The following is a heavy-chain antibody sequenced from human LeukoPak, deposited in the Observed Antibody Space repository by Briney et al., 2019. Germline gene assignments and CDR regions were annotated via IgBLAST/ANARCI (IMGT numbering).Heavy chain of an antibody. CDR2: ISGSKGNT. CDR1: GYTFTGFG. V-gene: IGHV1-18*01. CDR3: GREFCDTHRCFFPDF. J-gene: IGHJ4*02. Sequence: ASVNVSCKTSGYTFTGFGISCVRQAPGQGLEWLGWISGSKGNTHYIQRLQGRITMTTDTSTSTAYMELRSLRSDDTALYYCGREFCDTHRCFFPDFWGQGTLVTVSS. D-gene: IGHD4/OR15-4a*01.